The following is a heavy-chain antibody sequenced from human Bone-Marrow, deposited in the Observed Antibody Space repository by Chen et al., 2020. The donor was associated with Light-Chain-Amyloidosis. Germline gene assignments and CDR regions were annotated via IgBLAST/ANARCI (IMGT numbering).Heavy chain of an antibody. Sequence: EGQLMETGGGMIQPGGSLSLSCTVSGFSVSSNYMGWVRQAPGKGLEWVSLFHPGVTTYYTDSVKSRFTISRDNSKNTLYLQMNSLRAEDTAVYYCARDVLCSSSNTCNDYWGQGTLVTVSS. CDR1: GFSVSSNY. J-gene: IGHJ4*02. CDR3: ARDVLCSSSNTCNDY. CDR2: FHPGVTT. D-gene: IGHD2-2*01. V-gene: IGHV3-53*02.